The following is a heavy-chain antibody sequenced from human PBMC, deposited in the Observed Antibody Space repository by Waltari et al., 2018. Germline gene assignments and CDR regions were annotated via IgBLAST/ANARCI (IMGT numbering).Heavy chain of an antibody. CDR3: ARAYH. CDR2: IKQDGSEE. V-gene: IGHV3-7*02. CDR1: GFSFSSNG. Sequence: EVQLVESGGGSVQPGGSLSLSCAASGFSFSSNGMSWVRQAPGKGLEWVASIKQDGSEEYYVDSVKGRFTISRDNAKNSLYLQMNNRRVEDTAIYYCARAYHWGQGTLVTVSS. J-gene: IGHJ5*02.